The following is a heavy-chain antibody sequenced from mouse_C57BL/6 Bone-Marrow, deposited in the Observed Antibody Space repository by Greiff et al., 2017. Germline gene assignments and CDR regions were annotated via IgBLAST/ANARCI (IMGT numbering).Heavy chain of an antibody. CDR3: TPLAWFAY. Sequence: VQLQQSGAELVRPGASVKLSCTASGFNIKDDYMHWVKQRPEPGLEWIGWLDPENGDTEYASKFQGKATITADTSSNTAYLQLSSLTSEDTAVYYCTPLAWFAYWGQGTLVTVSA. CDR2: LDPENGDT. V-gene: IGHV14-4*01. J-gene: IGHJ3*01. CDR1: GFNIKDDY.